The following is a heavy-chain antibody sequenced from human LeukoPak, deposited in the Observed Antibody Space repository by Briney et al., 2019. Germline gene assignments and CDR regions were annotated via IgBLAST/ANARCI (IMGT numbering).Heavy chain of an antibody. CDR2: ITTSGSLI. Sequence: GSLRLSCAASGFSFSNYEMNWVRQAPGKGLEWVSFITTSGSLIYYADSVKGRFAISRDNAKNSLFLHMNSLGAEDTAVYYCAKVSGLGWHFDYWGQGTLVTVSS. V-gene: IGHV3-48*03. D-gene: IGHD1-26*01. J-gene: IGHJ4*02. CDR1: GFSFSNYE. CDR3: AKVSGLGWHFDY.